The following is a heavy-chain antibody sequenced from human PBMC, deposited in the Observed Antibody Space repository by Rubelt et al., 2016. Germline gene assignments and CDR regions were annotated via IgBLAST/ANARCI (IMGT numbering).Heavy chain of an antibody. V-gene: IGHV3-23*01. CDR3: ASRTVATVEHYFGY. J-gene: IGHJ4*02. CDR1: GFTFSSYA. D-gene: IGHD4-11*01. Sequence: GGGLVQPGGSLRLSCEASGFTFSSYAMSWVRQAPGKGLAWVSTISHSGGSTYYADSVKGRFTLSRDNSKSTLYLQMNSLRAEDTALYYCASRTVATVEHYFGYWGQGTLVTVSS. CDR2: ISHSGGST.